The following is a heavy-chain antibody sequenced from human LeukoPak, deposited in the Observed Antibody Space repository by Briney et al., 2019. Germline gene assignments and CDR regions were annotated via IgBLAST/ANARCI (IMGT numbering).Heavy chain of an antibody. V-gene: IGHV3-23*01. CDR1: GFTFSSYA. CDR3: AKDFGRNRVFIVVVPATT. Sequence: PGGSLRLSCAASGFTFSSYAMSWVRQAPGKGLEWVSAISGSGGSTYYADSVKGRFTISIDNSKNPLYLQMNSLTAEDTAVYYCAKDFGRNRVFIVVVPATTWGQGTLVTVSS. D-gene: IGHD2-2*01. J-gene: IGHJ5*02. CDR2: ISGSGGST.